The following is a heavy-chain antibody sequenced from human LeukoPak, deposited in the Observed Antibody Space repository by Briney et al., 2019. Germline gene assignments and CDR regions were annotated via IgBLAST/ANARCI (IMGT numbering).Heavy chain of an antibody. Sequence: SVKVSCKASGGTFSSYVISWVRLAPGQGLEWMGGIIPIFGTANYAQKFQGRVTITADKSTSTAYMELSSLRSEDTAVYYCARILGPDWFDPWGQGTLVTVSS. CDR2: IIPIFGTA. CDR3: ARILGPDWFDP. V-gene: IGHV1-69*06. D-gene: IGHD7-27*01. CDR1: GGTFSSYV. J-gene: IGHJ5*02.